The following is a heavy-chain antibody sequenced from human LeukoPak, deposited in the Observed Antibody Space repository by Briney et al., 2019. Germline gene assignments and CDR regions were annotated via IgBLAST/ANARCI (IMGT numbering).Heavy chain of an antibody. J-gene: IGHJ5*02. CDR3: ARGQGYYYYDSSGYYESDP. V-gene: IGHV1-69*04. D-gene: IGHD3-22*01. CDR1: GGTFSSYA. Sequence: SVKVSCKASGGTFSSYAISWVRQAPGQGLEWMGRIIPILGIANYAQKLQGRVTITADKSTSTAYMELSSLRSEDTAVYYCARGQGYYYYDSSGYYESDPWGQGTLVTVSS. CDR2: IIPILGIA.